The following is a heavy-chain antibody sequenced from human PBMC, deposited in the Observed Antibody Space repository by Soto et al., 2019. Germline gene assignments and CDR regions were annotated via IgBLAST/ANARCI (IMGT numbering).Heavy chain of an antibody. CDR3: AHSQHGDYTDY. CDR1: GFSLSTSGVG. D-gene: IGHD4-17*01. Sequence: SGPTLVKPTQTLTLTYTFSGFSLSTSGVGVGWIRQPPGKALEWLALIYWNDDKRSSPSLKSRLTITNDTSKNQVVLTMTNMDPVDTATYYCAHSQHGDYTDYWGQGTLVTVSS. V-gene: IGHV2-5*01. CDR2: IYWNDDK. J-gene: IGHJ4*02.